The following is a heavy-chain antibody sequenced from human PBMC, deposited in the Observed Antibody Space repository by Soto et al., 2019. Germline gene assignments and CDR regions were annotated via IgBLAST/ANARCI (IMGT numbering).Heavy chain of an antibody. J-gene: IGHJ4*02. CDR3: ATRPFGVVT. Sequence: SLRLSCAASGFTFSSYAMHWVRQAPGKGLEWVAVISYDGSNKYYADSLKGRFTVSRDNSKNTLYLQMNSLRAEDTAVYYCATRPFGVVTWGQGTLVTVSS. CDR1: GFTFSSYA. CDR2: ISYDGSNK. D-gene: IGHD3-3*01. V-gene: IGHV3-30-3*01.